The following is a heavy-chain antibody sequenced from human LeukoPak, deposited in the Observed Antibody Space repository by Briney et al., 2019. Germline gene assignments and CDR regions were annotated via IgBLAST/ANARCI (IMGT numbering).Heavy chain of an antibody. D-gene: IGHD3-3*01. V-gene: IGHV3-23*01. CDR1: GFTFSNYG. CDR2: IIGSGGST. CDR3: ARDERLLSFLK. Sequence: GGSLRLSCAASGFTFSNYGLSWVRQAPGKGLEWVSGIIGSGGSTYYADSVKGRFTISRDNSKNTLYLQMNSLRAEDTAIYYCARDERLLSFLKWGQGTLVTVSS. J-gene: IGHJ4*02.